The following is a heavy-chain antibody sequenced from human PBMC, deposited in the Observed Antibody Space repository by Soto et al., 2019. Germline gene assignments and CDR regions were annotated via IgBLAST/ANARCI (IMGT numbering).Heavy chain of an antibody. CDR1: GGSISSSSYY. Sequence: SETLSLTCTVSGGSISSSSYYWGWIRQPPGKGLEWIGSIYYSGSTYYNPSLKSRVTISVDTSKNQFSLKLSSVTAADTAVYYCARLWERHGVIDYWGQGTLVTVSS. D-gene: IGHD1-1*01. CDR3: ARLWERHGVIDY. CDR2: IYYSGST. J-gene: IGHJ4*02. V-gene: IGHV4-39*01.